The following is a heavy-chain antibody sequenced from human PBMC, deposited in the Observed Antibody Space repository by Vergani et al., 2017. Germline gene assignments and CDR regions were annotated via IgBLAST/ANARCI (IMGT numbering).Heavy chain of an antibody. D-gene: IGHD6-19*01. CDR2: IYYSGNT. Sequence: QVQMQESGPGLVTPSQTLSLTCSVSGASINSGGYYWSWIRQSPGGGLEWIGYIYYSGNTYYNPSFKSRVIISVDTSKNQIYLDLNSVTAADTAVYYCARVGRSAVAGTFGAFDMWGQGTMVTVSS. J-gene: IGHJ3*02. CDR1: GASINSGGYY. CDR3: ARVGRSAVAGTFGAFDM. V-gene: IGHV4-31*03.